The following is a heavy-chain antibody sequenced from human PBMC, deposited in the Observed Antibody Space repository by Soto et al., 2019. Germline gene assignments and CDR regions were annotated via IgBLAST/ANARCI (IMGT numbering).Heavy chain of an antibody. CDR2: MNPKSGNT. Sequence: QVQLVQSGAEVKKPGASVKVSCKASGYTFTNYDINWVRQTAGQGLEWMGWMNPKSGNTGYAQKFQGRVTMTRDTSRSTAYMELSSLISEDTAVYYCARVPSTVTTLVTYYYYMDVWGKGTTVTVSS. D-gene: IGHD4-17*01. V-gene: IGHV1-8*01. CDR1: GYTFTNYD. CDR3: ARVPSTVTTLVTYYYYMDV. J-gene: IGHJ6*03.